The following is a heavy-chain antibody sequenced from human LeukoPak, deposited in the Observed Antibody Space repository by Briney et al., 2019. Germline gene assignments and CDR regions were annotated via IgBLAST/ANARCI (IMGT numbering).Heavy chain of an antibody. V-gene: IGHV4-38-2*01. Sequence: SETLSLTCAVSGYSISSGYYWGWIRQPPGKGLEWIRSIYHSGSTYYNPSLKSRVTISVDTSKNQFSLKLSSVTAADTAVYYCARQRAATIFGVVIDHFDYWGQGTLVTVS. J-gene: IGHJ4*02. D-gene: IGHD3-3*01. CDR3: ARQRAATIFGVVIDHFDY. CDR2: IYHSGST. CDR1: GYSISSGYY.